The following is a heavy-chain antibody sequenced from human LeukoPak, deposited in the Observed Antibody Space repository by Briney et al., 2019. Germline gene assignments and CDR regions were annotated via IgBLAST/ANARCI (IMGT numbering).Heavy chain of an antibody. CDR1: GFTFSSYA. J-gene: IGHJ4*02. CDR2: ISSSSSTI. V-gene: IGHV3-48*01. CDR3: ARDLGFDY. D-gene: IGHD3-16*01. Sequence: RPGGSLRLSCAASGFTFSSYAMSWVRQAPGKGLEWVSYISSSSSTIYYADSVKGRFTISRDNAKNSLYLQMNSLRAEDTAVYYCARDLGFDYWGQGTLVTVSS.